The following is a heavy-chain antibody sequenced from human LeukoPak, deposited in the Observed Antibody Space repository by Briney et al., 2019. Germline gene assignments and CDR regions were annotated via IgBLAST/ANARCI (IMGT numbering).Heavy chain of an antibody. D-gene: IGHD2-15*01. V-gene: IGHV3-23*01. CDR3: AKGVVMVAATPFDY. CDR2: ISNSGGST. Sequence: GGSLRLSCAASGFTFSNHAMSWVRQAPGKGLEWVSGISNSGGSTHYADSVKGRFTISRDNSKNTLYPQMNSLRAEDTAVYYCAKGVVMVAATPFDYWGQGTLVTVSS. CDR1: GFTFSNHA. J-gene: IGHJ4*02.